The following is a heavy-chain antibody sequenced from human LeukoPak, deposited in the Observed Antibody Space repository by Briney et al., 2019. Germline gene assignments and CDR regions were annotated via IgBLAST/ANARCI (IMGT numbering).Heavy chain of an antibody. Sequence: ASVTVSCKASGYTFISYSITWVRQAPGQGLEWMGWISAYNDNTKYVQKLQGRVTMTADTSTSTVYMELRSLRSDDTAVYYCARDLYYDILTGYYPFDYWGQGTLVTASS. CDR3: ARDLYYDILTGYYPFDY. CDR1: GYTFISYS. V-gene: IGHV1-18*01. D-gene: IGHD3-9*01. CDR2: ISAYNDNT. J-gene: IGHJ4*02.